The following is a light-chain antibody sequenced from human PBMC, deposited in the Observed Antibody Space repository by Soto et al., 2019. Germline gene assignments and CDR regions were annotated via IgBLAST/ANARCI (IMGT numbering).Light chain of an antibody. CDR3: QQYNNWPPWT. CDR2: GAS. J-gene: IGKJ1*01. V-gene: IGKV3-15*01. CDR1: QSVSTN. Sequence: EIVLTQSPGTLSLSAGERATLSCRASQSVSTNLAWYQHTPGQAPRLLIYGASTRATGIPARFSGSGSGTEFTLTISSLQSEDFAVYYCQQYNNWPPWTFGQGTKVDIK.